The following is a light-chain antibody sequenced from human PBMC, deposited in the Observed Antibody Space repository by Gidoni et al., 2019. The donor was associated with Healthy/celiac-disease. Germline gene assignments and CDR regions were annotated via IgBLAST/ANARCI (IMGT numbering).Light chain of an antibody. CDR1: SSHIGAGYD. CDR3: QSYDSSLSGSYV. Sequence: QSVLTPPPSVSAAPGQRVTISCTGSSSHIGAGYDVHWYQQLPGTAPKLLIYGNSTRPSGVPDRFSGSKSGTSASLAITGLQAEDEADYYCQSYDSSLSGSYVFGTGTKVTVL. J-gene: IGLJ1*01. V-gene: IGLV1-40*01. CDR2: GNS.